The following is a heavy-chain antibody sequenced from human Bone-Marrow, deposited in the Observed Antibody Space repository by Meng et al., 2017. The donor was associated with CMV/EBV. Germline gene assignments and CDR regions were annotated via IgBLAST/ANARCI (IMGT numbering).Heavy chain of an antibody. CDR3: ARVDSSGSYTFDY. Sequence: GGSLRLSCAASGFTVSSNYMSWVRQAPGKGLEWVSSISGDSTYIYYADSVKGRFTISRDNAKNSLFLQVNSLRADDTAVYYCARVDSSGSYTFDYWGQGTLVTVSS. V-gene: IGHV3-21*01. J-gene: IGHJ4*02. D-gene: IGHD3-3*01. CDR1: GFTVSSNY. CDR2: ISGDSTYI.